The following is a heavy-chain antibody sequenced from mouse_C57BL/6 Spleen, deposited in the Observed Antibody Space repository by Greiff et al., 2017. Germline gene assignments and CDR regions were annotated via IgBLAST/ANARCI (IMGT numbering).Heavy chain of an antibody. J-gene: IGHJ2*01. CDR2: IDPSDSYT. D-gene: IGHD2-2*01. Sequence: VQLVESGAELVMPGASVKLSCKASGYTFTSYWMHWVKQRPGQGLEWIGEIDPSDSYTNYNQKFKGKSTLTVDKSSSTAYMQLSSLTSEDSAVYYCARGVTVPYFDYWGQGTTLTVSS. V-gene: IGHV1-69*01. CDR1: GYTFTSYW. CDR3: ARGVTVPYFDY.